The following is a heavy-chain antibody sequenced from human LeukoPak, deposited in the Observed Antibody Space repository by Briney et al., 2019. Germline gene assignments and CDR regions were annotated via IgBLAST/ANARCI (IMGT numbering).Heavy chain of an antibody. D-gene: IGHD6-13*01. Sequence: SETLSLTCTVSGGSISSSSYYWGWIRQPPGKGLEWIGSIYYSGSTYYNPSLKSRVTISVDTSKNQFSLKLSSVTAADTAVYYCARDAGIAAAGHDYWGQGTLVTVSS. CDR1: GGSISSSSYY. CDR2: IYYSGST. CDR3: ARDAGIAAAGHDY. J-gene: IGHJ4*02. V-gene: IGHV4-39*02.